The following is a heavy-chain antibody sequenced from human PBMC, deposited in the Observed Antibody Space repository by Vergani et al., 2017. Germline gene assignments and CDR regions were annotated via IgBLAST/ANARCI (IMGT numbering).Heavy chain of an antibody. J-gene: IGHJ4*02. CDR2: INAGNGNT. CDR3: ARGSRWYSSGWGPFDY. Sequence: QVQLVQSGAEVKKPGASVKVSCKASGYTFTSYAMHWVRQAPGQRLEWMGWINAGNGNTKYSQKFQGRVTITRDTSASTAYMELSSLRSEDTAVYYCARGSRWYSSGWGPFDYGGQGTLVTVSS. D-gene: IGHD6-19*01. CDR1: GYTFTSYA. V-gene: IGHV1-3*01.